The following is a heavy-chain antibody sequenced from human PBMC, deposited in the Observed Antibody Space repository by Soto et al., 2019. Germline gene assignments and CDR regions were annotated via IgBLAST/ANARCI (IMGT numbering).Heavy chain of an antibody. Sequence: QVQLVQSGAEVKKPGSSVKVSCKASGGTFSSYAISWVRQAPGQGLEWMGGIIPIFGTANYAQKFQGRVTITADXSTXTXSMELSSLRSEDTAVYYCARGDEGGYCTNGVCPTSHWGQGTLVTVSS. D-gene: IGHD2-8*01. V-gene: IGHV1-69*12. J-gene: IGHJ4*02. CDR2: IIPIFGTA. CDR1: GGTFSSYA. CDR3: ARGDEGGYCTNGVCPTSH.